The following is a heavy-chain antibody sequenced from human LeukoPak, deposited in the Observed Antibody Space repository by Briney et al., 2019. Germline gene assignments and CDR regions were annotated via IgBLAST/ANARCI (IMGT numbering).Heavy chain of an antibody. J-gene: IGHJ6*02. CDR3: AKEVVVVPAALLYYYYGMDV. D-gene: IGHD2-2*01. CDR2: ISYDGSNK. CDR1: GFTFSSYG. Sequence: PGGSLRLSCAASGFTFSSYGMHWVRQAPGKGLEWVAAISYDGSNKYYADSVKGRFTISRDNSKNTLYLQMNSLRAEDTAVYYCAKEVVVVPAALLYYYYGMDVWGQGTTVTVSS. V-gene: IGHV3-30*18.